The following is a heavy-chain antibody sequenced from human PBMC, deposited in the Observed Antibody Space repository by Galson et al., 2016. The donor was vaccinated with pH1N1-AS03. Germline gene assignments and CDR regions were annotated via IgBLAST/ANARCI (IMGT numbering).Heavy chain of an antibody. CDR2: IRYDETIK. D-gene: IGHD4-17*01. Sequence: SLRLSCAASGFVFSSSAIHWVRQSPGKGLEWVAFIRYDETIKNYADSVKGRFTISRDNPKNTVYMEMNSLRPEDTAVYYCVKGGGESQGFMEYYFDSCGQGTLLTFSS. CDR1: GFVFSSSA. V-gene: IGHV3-30*02. J-gene: IGHJ4*02. CDR3: VKGGGESQGFMEYYFDS.